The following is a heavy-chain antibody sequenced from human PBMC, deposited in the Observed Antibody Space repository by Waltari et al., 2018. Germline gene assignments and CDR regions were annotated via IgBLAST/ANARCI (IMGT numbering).Heavy chain of an antibody. CDR3: AREGGLSFDY. Sequence: EVQLVESGGGLVQPGGCLRLSCAASGFTFSSYWMSWVRQAPGMGLEWVANIKQDGSEKYYVDSVKGRFTISRDNAKNSLYLQKNSLRADDTAVYYCAREGGLSFDYWGQGTLVTVSS. D-gene: IGHD1-26*01. CDR1: GFTFSSYW. J-gene: IGHJ4*02. CDR2: IKQDGSEK. V-gene: IGHV3-7*01.